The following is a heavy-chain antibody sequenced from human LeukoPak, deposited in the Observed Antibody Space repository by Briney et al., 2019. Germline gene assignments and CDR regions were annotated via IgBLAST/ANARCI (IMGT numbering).Heavy chain of an antibody. Sequence: SVKVSCKASGGTFSSYAISRVRQALGQGLEWMGRIIPILGIANYAQKFQGRVTITADKSTSTAYMELSSLRSDDTAVYYCARGAYSSGPMDVWGQGTTVTVSS. D-gene: IGHD6-19*01. V-gene: IGHV1-69*04. CDR3: ARGAYSSGPMDV. J-gene: IGHJ6*02. CDR1: GGTFSSYA. CDR2: IIPILGIA.